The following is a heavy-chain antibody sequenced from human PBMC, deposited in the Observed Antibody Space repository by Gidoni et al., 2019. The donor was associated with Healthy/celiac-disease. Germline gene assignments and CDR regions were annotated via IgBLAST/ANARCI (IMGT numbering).Heavy chain of an antibody. Sequence: QVQLVQSGVEVKKPGSSVKVSCKASGGTSSSYAISLVRQAPGQGLEWMGGIIPIFGTANYAQKFQGRVTITTYKSTSTAYMELSSLRSEDTAVYYCAIFSKLRDSSSWYEYWGQGTLVTVSS. CDR2: IIPIFGTA. CDR1: GGTSSSYA. J-gene: IGHJ4*02. V-gene: IGHV1-69*06. CDR3: AIFSKLRDSSSWYEY. D-gene: IGHD6-13*01.